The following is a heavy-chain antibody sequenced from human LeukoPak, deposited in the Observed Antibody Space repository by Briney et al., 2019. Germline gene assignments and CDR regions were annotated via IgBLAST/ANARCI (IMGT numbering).Heavy chain of an antibody. CDR3: ASIMITFGGVIVPSYYYYGMDV. CDR1: GYTFTGYY. CDR2: INPNSGGT. V-gene: IGHV1-2*02. Sequence: GASVKVSCKASGYTFTGYYMHWVRQAPGQGLEWMGWINPNSGGTNYAQKFQGRVTMPRDTSISPAYMQLRRLRSDDTAVYYCASIMITFGGVIVPSYYYYGMDVWGQGTTVTVSS. J-gene: IGHJ6*02. D-gene: IGHD3-16*02.